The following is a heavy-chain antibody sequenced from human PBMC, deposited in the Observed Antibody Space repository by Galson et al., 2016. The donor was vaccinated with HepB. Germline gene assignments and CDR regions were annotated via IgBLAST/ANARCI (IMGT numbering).Heavy chain of an antibody. Sequence: SLRLSCAASEFTFNNARVSWFGQAPGKGLEWVGRIKSSFDGETTDYAAPAKGRFTISRADSNNSLYLQMDSLKTEDTAVYYCATDFRRGRNNVWWRFDHWGQGTLVIVSS. V-gene: IGHV3-15*01. D-gene: IGHD1/OR15-1a*01. J-gene: IGHJ4*02. CDR2: IKSSFDGETT. CDR3: ATDFRRGRNNVWWRFDH. CDR1: EFTFNNAR.